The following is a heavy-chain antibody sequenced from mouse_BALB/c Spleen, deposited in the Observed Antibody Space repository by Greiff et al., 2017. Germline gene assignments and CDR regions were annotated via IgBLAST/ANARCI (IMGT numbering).Heavy chain of an antibody. CDR1: GYAFTNYL. CDR2: INPGSGGT. Sequence: LVESGAELVRPGTSVKVSCKASGYAFTNYLIEWVKQRPGQGLEWIGVINPGSGGTNYNEKFKGKATLTADKSSSTAYMQLSSLTSDDSAVYFCARAYYGYGGMDYWGQGTSVTVSS. CDR3: ARAYYGYGGMDY. D-gene: IGHD1-2*01. J-gene: IGHJ4*01. V-gene: IGHV1-54*03.